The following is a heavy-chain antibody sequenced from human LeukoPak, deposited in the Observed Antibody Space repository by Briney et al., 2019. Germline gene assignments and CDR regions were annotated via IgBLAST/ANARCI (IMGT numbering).Heavy chain of an antibody. CDR3: AKDRGSSGWYGGIEY. D-gene: IGHD6-19*01. Sequence: GGSLRLSCAASGFSFDEYAMQWVRQGPGKGLEWVSGISWNSGTIGYADSVKGRFTISRDNARYSLYLEMHSLRAEDTALYYCAKDRGSSGWYGGIEYWGQGTLVTVSS. V-gene: IGHV3-9*01. CDR2: ISWNSGTI. J-gene: IGHJ4*02. CDR1: GFSFDEYA.